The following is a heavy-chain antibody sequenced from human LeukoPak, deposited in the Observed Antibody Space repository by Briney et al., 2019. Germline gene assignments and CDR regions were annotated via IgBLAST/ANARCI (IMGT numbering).Heavy chain of an antibody. Sequence: PGGSLRLSCAASGFTFSSYGMHWVRQAPGKGLEWVAVISDDGSNKDYADSVKGRFTISRDNSKNTLYLQMNSLRVEDTAVYYCAKDRDAINTYFDYWGQGTLVIVSS. CDR2: ISDDGSNK. CDR3: AKDRDAINTYFDY. V-gene: IGHV3-30*18. D-gene: IGHD5-12*01. CDR1: GFTFSSYG. J-gene: IGHJ4*02.